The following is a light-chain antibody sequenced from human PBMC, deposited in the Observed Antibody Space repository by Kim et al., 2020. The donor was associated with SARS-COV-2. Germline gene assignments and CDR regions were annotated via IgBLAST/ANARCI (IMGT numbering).Light chain of an antibody. CDR1: QGISSY. CDR3: QQLNSYPRLT. Sequence: DIQLTQSPSFLSASVGDRVTITCRASQGISSYLAWYKQKPEKAPKLLIYAASTLQSGVPSRFSGSGSGTEFTLTISSLQPEDFATYYCQQLNSYPRLTFGGGTKVDIK. CDR2: AAS. J-gene: IGKJ4*01. V-gene: IGKV1-9*01.